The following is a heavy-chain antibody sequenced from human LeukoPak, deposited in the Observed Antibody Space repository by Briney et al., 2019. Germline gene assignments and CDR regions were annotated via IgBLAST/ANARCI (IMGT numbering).Heavy chain of an antibody. Sequence: SETLSLTCAVYGGSFSGYYWSWIRQPPGKGLEWIGSIYYSGSTYYNPSLKSRVTISVDTSKNQFSLKLSSVTAADTAVYYCARGDLNAFDIWGQGTMVTVSS. V-gene: IGHV4-34*01. CDR3: ARGDLNAFDI. CDR1: GGSFSGYY. CDR2: IYYSGST. J-gene: IGHJ3*02.